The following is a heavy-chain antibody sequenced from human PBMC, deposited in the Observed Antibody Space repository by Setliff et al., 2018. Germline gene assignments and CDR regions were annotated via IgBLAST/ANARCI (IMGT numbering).Heavy chain of an antibody. CDR2: IYYSGST. CDR1: GGSISSSSYC. V-gene: IGHV4-39*07. J-gene: IGHJ4*02. D-gene: IGHD3-3*01. CDR3: ARRETYYNFWSGYYAY. Sequence: PSETLSLTCTVSGGSISSSSYCWGWIRQPPGKGLEWIGSIYYSGSTYYNPSLKSRVTISVDTSKNQFSLKLSSVTAADTAVYYCARRETYYNFWSGYYAYWGQGTLVTVSS.